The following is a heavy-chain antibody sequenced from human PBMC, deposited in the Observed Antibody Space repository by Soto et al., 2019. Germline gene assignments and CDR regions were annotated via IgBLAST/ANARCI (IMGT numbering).Heavy chain of an antibody. CDR2: ISSSSSYI. CDR1: GFTFSSYS. CDR3: ARSQYPGGPYFDY. V-gene: IGHV3-21*01. Sequence: GSLRLSCAASGFTFSSYSMNWVRQAPGKGLEWVSSISSSSSYIYYADSVKGRFTISRDNAKNSLYLQMNSLRAEDTAVYYWARSQYPGGPYFDYWGQGTLVTVSS. J-gene: IGHJ4*02.